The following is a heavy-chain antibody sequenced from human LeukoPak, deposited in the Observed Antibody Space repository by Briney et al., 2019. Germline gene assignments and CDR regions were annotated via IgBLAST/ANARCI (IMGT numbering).Heavy chain of an antibody. CDR2: MNPNSGNT. CDR3: ARNLRIAAAATPGY. CDR1: GYTFTSYD. D-gene: IGHD6-13*01. Sequence: ASVKVSCKASGYTFTSYDINWVRQATGQGLEWMGWMNPNSGNTGYAQKFQGRVTMTRNTSISTAYMELSSLRSEDTAVYYCARNLRIAAAATPGYWGQGTLVTVSS. J-gene: IGHJ4*02. V-gene: IGHV1-8*01.